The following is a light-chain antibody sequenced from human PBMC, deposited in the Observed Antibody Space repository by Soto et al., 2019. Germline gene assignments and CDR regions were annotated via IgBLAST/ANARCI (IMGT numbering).Light chain of an antibody. CDR2: KAS. CDR1: QSISSW. V-gene: IGKV1-5*03. CDR3: QQYYSRVT. J-gene: IGKJ1*01. Sequence: DIQMTQSPSTLSPSVGDRVTITCRANQSISSWLAWYQRRPGKAPRLQISKASSLESGVPSRFSGGGFGTELTLTISSLQPDDFATYYCQQYYSRVTLGQGTTLEIK.